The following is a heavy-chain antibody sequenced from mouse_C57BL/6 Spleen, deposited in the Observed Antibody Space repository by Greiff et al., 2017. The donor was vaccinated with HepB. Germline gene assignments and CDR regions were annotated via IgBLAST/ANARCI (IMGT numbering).Heavy chain of an antibody. D-gene: IGHD2-1*01. V-gene: IGHV14-2*01. CDR1: GFNIKDYY. CDR2: IDPEDGKT. Sequence: VQLQQSGAELVKPGASVKLSCTASGFNIKDYYMHWVKQRTEQGLEWIGRIDPEDGKTKYAPKFQGKATITADTSSNTAYLQLSSLTSEDTAVSYCARHGNYLRYFDVWGTGTTVTVSS. CDR3: ARHGNYLRYFDV. J-gene: IGHJ1*03.